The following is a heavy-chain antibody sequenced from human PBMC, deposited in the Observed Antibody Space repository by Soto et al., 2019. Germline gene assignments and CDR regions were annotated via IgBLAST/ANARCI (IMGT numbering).Heavy chain of an antibody. CDR2: IYYSGST. D-gene: IGHD3-10*01. CDR1: GGSISSSSYY. V-gene: IGHV4-39*01. J-gene: IGHJ5*02. Sequence: SETLSLTCTVSGGSISSSSYYWGLIRQPPGKGLEWIGSIYYSGSTYYNPSLKSRVTISVDTSKNQFSLKPSSVTAADTAVYYCARPRSSSSWFDPWGQGTLVTVSS. CDR3: ARPRSSSSWFDP.